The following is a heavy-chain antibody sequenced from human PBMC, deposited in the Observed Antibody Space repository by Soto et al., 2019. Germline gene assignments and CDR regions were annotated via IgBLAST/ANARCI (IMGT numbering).Heavy chain of an antibody. V-gene: IGHV5-51*01. D-gene: IGHD4-4*01. CDR2: IHPGDSDT. CDR3: ATLYSNTWFFDY. CDR1: GYSFTGYW. Sequence: PGESLKISCQGSGYSFTGYWIGWVRQIPGKGLEWVGIIHPGDSDTKYSPSFQGQVTISADKSIGTAYLQWSSLKASDTAMYYCATLYSNTWFFDYWGQGTLVTVSS. J-gene: IGHJ4*02.